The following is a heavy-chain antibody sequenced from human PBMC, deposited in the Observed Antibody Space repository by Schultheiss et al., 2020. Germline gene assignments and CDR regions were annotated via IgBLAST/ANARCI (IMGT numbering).Heavy chain of an antibody. D-gene: IGHD3-9*01. CDR1: GGSFSGYF. CDR2: IYYSGST. V-gene: IGHV4-34*09. Sequence: SQTLSLTCAVYGGSFSGYFWNWIRQPPGKGLEWIGYIYYSGSTYYNPSLKSRVTISVDTSKNQFSLKLSSVTAADTAVYYCARAQWKYYDILTAYNWFDPWGQGTLVTVSS. J-gene: IGHJ5*02. CDR3: ARAQWKYYDILTAYNWFDP.